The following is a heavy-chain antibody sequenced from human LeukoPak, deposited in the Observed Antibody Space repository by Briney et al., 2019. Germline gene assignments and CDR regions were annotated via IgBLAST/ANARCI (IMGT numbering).Heavy chain of an antibody. CDR1: GYTFTSYG. CDR3: ARGLYYYGSGSYYPFDY. D-gene: IGHD3-10*01. J-gene: IGHJ4*02. Sequence: GASVKVSCKASGYTFTSYGISWVRQAPGQGLEWMGWISAYNGNTNYAQKLQGRVTMTTDTSTSTAYMELRSLRSDDTAVYYCARGLYYYGSGSYYPFDYWGQGTLVTVSS. CDR2: ISAYNGNT. V-gene: IGHV1-18*01.